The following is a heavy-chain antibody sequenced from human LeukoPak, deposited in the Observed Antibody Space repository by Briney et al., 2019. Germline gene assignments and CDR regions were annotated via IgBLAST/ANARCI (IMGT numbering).Heavy chain of an antibody. CDR3: ARLPGAASGTSLFDY. V-gene: IGHV4-59*08. D-gene: IGHD6-13*01. CDR2: IYYSGST. CDR1: GGSIGSYY. Sequence: SETLSLTYTVSGGSIGSYYWSWIRQPPGKGLEWIGYIYYSGSTNYNPSLKSRVTMSVDRSKNQFSLKLSSVTAADTALYYCARLPGAASGTSLFDYWGQGVLVTVSS. J-gene: IGHJ4*02.